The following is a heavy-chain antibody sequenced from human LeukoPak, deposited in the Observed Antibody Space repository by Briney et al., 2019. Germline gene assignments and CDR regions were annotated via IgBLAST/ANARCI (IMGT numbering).Heavy chain of an antibody. J-gene: IGHJ4*02. CDR1: GFTFSSYS. Sequence: GGSLRLSCAASGFTFSSYSMNWVRQAPGKGLEWVANIKQDGSEKYYVDSVKGRFTISRDNAKNSLYLQMNSLRAEDTAVYYCAREGEGYFDYWGQGTLVTVSS. V-gene: IGHV3-7*01. D-gene: IGHD3-16*01. CDR3: AREGEGYFDY. CDR2: IKQDGSEK.